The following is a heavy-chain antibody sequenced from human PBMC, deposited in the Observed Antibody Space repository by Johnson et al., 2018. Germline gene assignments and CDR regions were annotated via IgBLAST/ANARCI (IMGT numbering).Heavy chain of an antibody. CDR3: ARGEDIVVVPAAIGRGYYGMDG. CDR2: IGTAGDT. Sequence: VQLVESGGGLVQPGGSLRLSCAASGFTFSSYDMHWVRQATGKGLEWVSAIGTAGDTYYPGSVKGRFTISRENAKNSLELQMNSLRAGDTAVYYGARGEDIVVVPAAIGRGYYGMDGWGQGTTVTVSS. J-gene: IGHJ6*02. V-gene: IGHV3-13*01. D-gene: IGHD2-2*02. CDR1: GFTFSSYD.